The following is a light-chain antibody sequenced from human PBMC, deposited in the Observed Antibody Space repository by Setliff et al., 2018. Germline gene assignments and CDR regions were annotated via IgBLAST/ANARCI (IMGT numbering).Light chain of an antibody. V-gene: IGLV1-40*01. J-gene: IGLJ1*01. Sequence: QSALTQPPSVSGAPGQRVTISCTGSRSNIGAGYGVHWYQQFPGTAPKLLIYNDNNRPSGVPDRFSGPKSGTSASLAITGLQAEDEADYFCQSYDNSLSGSGLFGTGTKVTVL. CDR2: NDN. CDR1: RSNIGAGYG. CDR3: QSYDNSLSGSGL.